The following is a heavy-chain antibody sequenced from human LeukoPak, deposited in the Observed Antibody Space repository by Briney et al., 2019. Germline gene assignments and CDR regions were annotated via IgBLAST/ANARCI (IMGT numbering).Heavy chain of an antibody. CDR1: GGSFSGYY. D-gene: IGHD3-16*01. Sequence: SETQSLTCAVYGGSFSGYYWSWIRQPPGKGLEWIGEINHSGSTNYNPSLKSRVTISVDTSKNQFSLKLSSVTAADTAVYYCAREPVRGSLFDYWGQGTLVTVSS. CDR3: AREPVRGSLFDY. J-gene: IGHJ4*02. CDR2: INHSGST. V-gene: IGHV4-34*01.